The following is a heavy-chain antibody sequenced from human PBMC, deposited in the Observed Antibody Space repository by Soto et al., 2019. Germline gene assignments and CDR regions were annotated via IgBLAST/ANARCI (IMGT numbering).Heavy chain of an antibody. CDR1: GFSLSTSGVG. D-gene: IGHD3-22*01. Sequence: QITLKESGPTLVKPTQTLTLTCTFSGFSLSTSGVGVGWIRQPPGKAPEWLAIIYWDDDKRYSPFLKSGLTITKDTSKKRVVITMTIVDPVDTATYYCAHRIVGRPCEHWGQGTLVTFSS. J-gene: IGHJ1*01. CDR3: AHRIVGRPCEH. CDR2: IYWDDDK. V-gene: IGHV2-5*02.